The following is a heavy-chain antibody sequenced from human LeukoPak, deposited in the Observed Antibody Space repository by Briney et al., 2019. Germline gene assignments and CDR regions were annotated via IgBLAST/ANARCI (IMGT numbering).Heavy chain of an antibody. CDR1: GYTFTNYG. V-gene: IGHV1-18*01. J-gene: IGHJ5*02. Sequence: ASEKVSCKASGYTFTNYGISWVRQAPGQGPEWMGWVSAYSGHTNYAQKLQGRVTMTTDTSTSTAYMELRSLRSDDTAVYYCARDNHSGSWSWFDPWGQGTLVSVSS. CDR2: VSAYSGHT. CDR3: ARDNHSGSWSWFDP. D-gene: IGHD6-13*01.